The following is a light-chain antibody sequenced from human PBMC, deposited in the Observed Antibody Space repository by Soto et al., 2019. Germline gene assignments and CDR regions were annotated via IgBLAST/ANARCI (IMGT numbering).Light chain of an antibody. Sequence: DLQLTQTPSFLSASVGDRVTITCRASQGISSYLAWYQQKPGKAPKLLIYAASTLQSGVPSRFSGSGSGTEVTLTISSLQPEDFATYYCQQLNSYPLSIAFGQGTRLEIK. CDR1: QGISSY. J-gene: IGKJ5*01. CDR2: AAS. V-gene: IGKV1-9*01. CDR3: QQLNSYPLSIA.